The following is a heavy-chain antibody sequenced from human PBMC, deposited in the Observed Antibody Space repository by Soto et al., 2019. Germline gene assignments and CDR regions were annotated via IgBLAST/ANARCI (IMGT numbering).Heavy chain of an antibody. CDR2: ISGSGGGA. V-gene: IGHV3-23*01. Sequence: EVQLLESGENLVQPGGSLRLSCAASGFTFSSYAMNWVRQPPGKGLEWVSTISGSGGGAYYADSVKGRFTISRDNSKNTLDLQMNSLRAEDTAIYYCAKEGASSWYFFDYWGQGTLVTVSS. D-gene: IGHD6-13*01. CDR1: GFTFSSYA. J-gene: IGHJ4*02. CDR3: AKEGASSWYFFDY.